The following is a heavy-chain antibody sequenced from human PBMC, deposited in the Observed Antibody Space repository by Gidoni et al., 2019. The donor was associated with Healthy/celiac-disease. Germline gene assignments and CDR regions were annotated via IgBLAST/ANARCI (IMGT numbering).Heavy chain of an antibody. CDR1: GCSISSGSYY. V-gene: IGHV4-61*02. D-gene: IGHD2-2*01. Sequence: QVQLQESGPGLVKSSQTLSLTCTVSGCSISSGSYYWTWIRQPAGKGLEWIGHIYSSESTNYNPSLKSRVTISVDTSKNQFSLKLSSVTAADTAVYYCANTNSYIYYYYYAMDVWGQGTAVTVSS. J-gene: IGHJ6*02. CDR3: ANTNSYIYYYYYAMDV. CDR2: IYSSEST.